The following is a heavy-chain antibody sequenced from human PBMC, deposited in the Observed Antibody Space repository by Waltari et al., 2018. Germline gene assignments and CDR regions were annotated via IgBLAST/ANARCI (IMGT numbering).Heavy chain of an antibody. CDR2: IYHSGST. J-gene: IGHJ4*02. Sequence: QVQLQESGPGLVKPSETLSLTCAVSGYSISSGYYWGWIRQPPGKGLEWIGSIYHSGSTYYNPSLKRRVTISVDTSKNQFSLMLSSVTAADTAVYYCARHGSSWLGDLDYWGQGTLVTVSS. V-gene: IGHV4-38-2*01. D-gene: IGHD6-13*01. CDR3: ARHGSSWLGDLDY. CDR1: GYSISSGYY.